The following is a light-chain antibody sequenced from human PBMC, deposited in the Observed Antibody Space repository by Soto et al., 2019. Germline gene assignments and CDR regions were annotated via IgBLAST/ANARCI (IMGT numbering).Light chain of an antibody. CDR1: SSDIDTYNY. Sequence: QSVLTQPASVSGSPGQSITISCTGTSSDIDTYNYVSWYQQHPGKAPKLVIYEVTNRSSGVSNRFSGSKSGDTASLTISGLRAEDEADYYCSSYTSSTDYVFGTGTKLTVL. V-gene: IGLV2-14*01. CDR3: SSYTSSTDYV. CDR2: EVT. J-gene: IGLJ1*01.